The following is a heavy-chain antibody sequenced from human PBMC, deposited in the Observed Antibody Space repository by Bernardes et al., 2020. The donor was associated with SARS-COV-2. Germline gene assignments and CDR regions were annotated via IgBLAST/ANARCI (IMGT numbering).Heavy chain of an antibody. J-gene: IGHJ6*02. CDR1: GGSISSGGYY. CDR3: ARDVVVPAAIRPRYYYYYGMDV. D-gene: IGHD2-2*01. V-gene: IGHV4-31*03. Sequence: TLSLTCTVSGGSISSGGYYWSWIRQHPGKGLEWIGYTYYSGSTYYNPSLKSRVTISVDTSKNQFSLKLSSVTAADTAVYYCARDVVVPAAIRPRYYYYYGMDVWGQGTTVTVSS. CDR2: TYYSGST.